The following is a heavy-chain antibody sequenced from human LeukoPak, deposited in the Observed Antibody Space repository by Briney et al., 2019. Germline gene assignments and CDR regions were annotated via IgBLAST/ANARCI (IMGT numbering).Heavy chain of an antibody. CDR1: GFTFSSYV. CDR2: ISYDGGNK. J-gene: IGHJ4*02. Sequence: PGRSLRLSCAASGFTFSSYVMHWVRQAPGKGLEWVAIISYDGGNKYYADSVKGRFTISRDNSKNTLYLQMNSLKTEDTAVYYCTTVLDTALDYWGQGTLVTVSS. D-gene: IGHD5-18*01. CDR3: TTVLDTALDY. V-gene: IGHV3-30*04.